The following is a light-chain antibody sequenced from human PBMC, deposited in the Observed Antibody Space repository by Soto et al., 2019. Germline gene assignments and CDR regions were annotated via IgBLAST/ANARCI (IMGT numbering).Light chain of an antibody. CDR3: AAWDDSLSGPV. J-gene: IGLJ2*01. CDR1: SSNIGSNY. V-gene: IGLV1-47*01. Sequence: QSVQTQPPSASGTPGQRVTISCSGSSSNIGSNYVYWYQQLPGTAPKLLIYRNNQRPSGVPDRFSGSKSGTSASLAISGLRSEDEADYYCAAWDDSLSGPVFGGGTKVTVL. CDR2: RNN.